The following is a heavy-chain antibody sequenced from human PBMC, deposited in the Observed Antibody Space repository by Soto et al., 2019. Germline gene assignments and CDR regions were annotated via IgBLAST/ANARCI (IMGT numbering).Heavy chain of an antibody. Sequence: TVSGGSISSGGYYWSWIRQHPGKGLEWIGYIYYSGSTYYNPSLKSRVTISVDTSKNQFSLKLRSLFSEDTAVYYCARGHEYGGNSDAFDIWGQGTVVTVSS. CDR2: IYYSGST. CDR1: GGSISSGGYY. J-gene: IGHJ3*02. CDR3: ARGHEYGGNSDAFDI. D-gene: IGHD4-17*01. V-gene: IGHV4-31*03.